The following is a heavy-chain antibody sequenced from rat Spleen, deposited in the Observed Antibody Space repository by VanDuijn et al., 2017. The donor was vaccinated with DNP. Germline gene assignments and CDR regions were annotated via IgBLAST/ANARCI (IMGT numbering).Heavy chain of an antibody. CDR3: ARHADYSVYAMDA. V-gene: IGHV5-22*01. J-gene: IGHJ4*01. D-gene: IGHD1-1*01. Sequence: EVQLVESGGGLVQPGRSLKLSCAASGFTFSDYYMAWVRQAPKKGLEWVASISYEGSSTYYGDSVKGRFTISRDNAKSTLYLQMNSLRSEDTATYYCARHADYSVYAMDAWGQGTSVTVSS. CDR2: ISYEGSST. CDR1: GFTFSDYY.